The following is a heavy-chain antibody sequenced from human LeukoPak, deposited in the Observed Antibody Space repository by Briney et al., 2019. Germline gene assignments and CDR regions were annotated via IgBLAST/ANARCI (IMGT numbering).Heavy chain of an antibody. D-gene: IGHD2-8*02. J-gene: IGHJ6*02. CDR1: GGSFSGYY. V-gene: IGHV4-34*01. CDR2: INHSGST. CDR3: ARGSCTGDNCRPYYYYGMDV. Sequence: SETLSLTCAVYGGSFSGYYWSWIRQPPGKGLEWIGEINHSGSTNYNPSLKSRVTISVDTSKNQFSLKLSSVTAADTAVYYCARGSCTGDNCRPYYYYGMDVWGQGTTVTVSS.